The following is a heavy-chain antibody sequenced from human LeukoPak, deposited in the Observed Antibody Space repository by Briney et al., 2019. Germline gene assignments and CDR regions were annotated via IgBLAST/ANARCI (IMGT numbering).Heavy chain of an antibody. Sequence: SGGSLRLSCAASGFTFSSYGMHWVRQAPGKGLEWVAVMWYDGSNRYYADSVKGRFTISRDNSKNTLYLQMNSLRAEDTAVYYCARDGGVATIYYYFDYWGQGTLVTVSS. V-gene: IGHV3-33*01. J-gene: IGHJ4*02. D-gene: IGHD5-12*01. CDR3: ARDGGVATIYYYFDY. CDR2: MWYDGSNR. CDR1: GFTFSSYG.